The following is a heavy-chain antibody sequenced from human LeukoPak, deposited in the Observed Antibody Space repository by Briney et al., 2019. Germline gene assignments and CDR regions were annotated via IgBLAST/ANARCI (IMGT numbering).Heavy chain of an antibody. CDR1: GGTFSSYA. J-gene: IGHJ4*02. D-gene: IGHD5-12*01. V-gene: IGHV1-69*05. CDR3: ARRRLRAYLFDY. Sequence: SVKVSCKASGGTFSSYAISWVRRAPGQGLEWMGGIIPIFGTANYAQKFQGRVTMTRDTSTSTVYMELSSLRSEDTAVYYCARRRLRAYLFDYWGQGTLVTVSS. CDR2: IIPIFGTA.